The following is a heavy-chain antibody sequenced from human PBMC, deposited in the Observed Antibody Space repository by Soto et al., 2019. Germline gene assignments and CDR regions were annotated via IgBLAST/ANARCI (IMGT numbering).Heavy chain of an antibody. V-gene: IGHV4-39*01. CDR3: ARQGMRITIFGVVPGWFDP. Sequence: PSETLSLTCTVSGGSISSGCYYWSWIRQHPGKGLEWIGCIYYSGSTYYNQSLKSRVTISVDTSKNQFSLKLSSVTAADTAVYYCARQGMRITIFGVVPGWFDPWGQGTLVTVSS. J-gene: IGHJ5*02. CDR1: GGSISSGCYY. D-gene: IGHD3-3*01. CDR2: IYYSGST.